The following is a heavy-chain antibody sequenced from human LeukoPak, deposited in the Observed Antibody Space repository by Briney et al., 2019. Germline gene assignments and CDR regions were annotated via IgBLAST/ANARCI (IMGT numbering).Heavy chain of an antibody. CDR3: ARQSFYCSGGSCYRYHYYYMDV. D-gene: IGHD2-15*01. J-gene: IGHJ6*03. Sequence: ASVKVSCKASGYTFTSYYMHWVRQAPGQGLEWMGIINPSGGSTSYAQKFQGRVTMTRDTSTGTVYMELSSLRSEDTAVYYCARQSFYCSGGSCYRYHYYYMDVWGKGTTVTVSS. CDR2: INPSGGST. CDR1: GYTFTSYY. V-gene: IGHV1-46*01.